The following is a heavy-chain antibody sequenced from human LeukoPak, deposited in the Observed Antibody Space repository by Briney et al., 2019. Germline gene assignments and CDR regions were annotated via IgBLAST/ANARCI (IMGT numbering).Heavy chain of an antibody. CDR3: ARGLGYCTNGLCPTSWYLDY. Sequence: SVTLSCTASGGTFSNYAISWVRQAPGQGLEWMGRIIPIFVTANYAQTFHGRVTITADKSTRTAYMELNSLRSEDTAVYYCARGLGYCTNGLCPTSWYLDYWGQGTLVTVSS. CDR2: IIPIFVTA. D-gene: IGHD2-8*01. CDR1: GGTFSNYA. J-gene: IGHJ4*02. V-gene: IGHV1-69*06.